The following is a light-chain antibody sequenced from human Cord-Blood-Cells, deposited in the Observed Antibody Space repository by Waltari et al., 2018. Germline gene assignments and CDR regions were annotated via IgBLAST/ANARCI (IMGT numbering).Light chain of an antibody. J-gene: IGKJ4*01. CDR1: QDISNS. Sequence: IQMTQSPSPLSASVGDRVSITCQASQDISNSLNWYQQKPGKTPKLLIYDASNLETGVPSRFSGSGSGTDFTFTISSLQPEDIATYYCQQYDNLPLTFGGGTKVEIK. V-gene: IGKV1-33*01. CDR2: DAS. CDR3: QQYDNLPLT.